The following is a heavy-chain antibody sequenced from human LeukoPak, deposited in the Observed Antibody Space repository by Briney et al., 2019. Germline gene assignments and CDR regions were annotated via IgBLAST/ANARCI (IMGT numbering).Heavy chain of an antibody. V-gene: IGHV3-7*05. D-gene: IGHD6-6*01. Sequence: GGSLRLSCAASGFTFSNYWMIWVRQAPGKGLEWVGNIKQDGSEKRYADSVRGRFTISRDNAQTSLYLQMNSLRAEDTAVYYCARAPLYGSCEYWGQGTLVTVSS. CDR2: IKQDGSEK. CDR1: GFTFSNYW. J-gene: IGHJ4*02. CDR3: ARAPLYGSCEY.